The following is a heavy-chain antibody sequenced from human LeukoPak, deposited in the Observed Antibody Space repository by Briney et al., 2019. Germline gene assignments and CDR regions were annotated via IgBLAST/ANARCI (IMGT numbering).Heavy chain of an antibody. D-gene: IGHD3-16*01. J-gene: IGHJ6*02. CDR3: ARAIGRVDYYGVDV. CDR2: MSVFNGYT. CDR1: GYTFTDHG. Sequence: ASVKVSCKASGYTFTDHGITWVRQGPGRGFEWLGWMSVFNGYTNSAPRFQDRVTMTTDASTRTAYMEMRGLQSDDTAVYYCARAIGRVDYYGVDVWGQGTTVIVSS. V-gene: IGHV1-18*01.